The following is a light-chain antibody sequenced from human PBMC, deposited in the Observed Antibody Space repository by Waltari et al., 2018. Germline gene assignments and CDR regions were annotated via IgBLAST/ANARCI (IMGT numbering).Light chain of an antibody. J-gene: IGLJ3*02. CDR1: GSAIDDSDF. CDR2: DVT. Sequence: QSALTQPASVSGSPGQSITISCTGIGSAIDDSDFVSWYKHHPGKGPRVIIYDVTNRPSVISDRFSASKSGNTASLTISGLHAEDEGDYYCTSQTLDGVVLFGGGTQVTVL. CDR3: TSQTLDGVVL. V-gene: IGLV2-14*03.